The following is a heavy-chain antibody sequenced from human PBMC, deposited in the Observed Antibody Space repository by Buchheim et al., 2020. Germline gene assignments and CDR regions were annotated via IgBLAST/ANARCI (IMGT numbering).Heavy chain of an antibody. V-gene: IGHV3-7*01. Sequence: EVQLVESGGGLVQPGGSLRLSCVASGFTFSSYWMSWVRQAPGKGLQWVANIKQDGSDKNYVDSVKGRFTISRDNAKKSLYVQMNSLRAEDTAVYYCARGYYDSSGSQYYFDYWSQGT. J-gene: IGHJ4*02. D-gene: IGHD3-22*01. CDR3: ARGYYDSSGSQYYFDY. CDR1: GFTFSSYW. CDR2: IKQDGSDK.